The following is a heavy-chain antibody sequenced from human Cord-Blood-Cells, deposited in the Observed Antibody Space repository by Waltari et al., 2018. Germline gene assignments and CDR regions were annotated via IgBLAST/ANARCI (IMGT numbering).Heavy chain of an antibody. CDR2: IGYDGSNK. CDR3: ARAPYSSSWFDY. D-gene: IGHD6-13*01. Sequence: QVQLVESGGGVVQPGRSLRLSCAASGFTFSSYGLHWVRQATGKGLEWVAVIGYDGSNKYYADSVKGRFTISRDNSKNTLYLQMNSLRAEDTAVYYCARAPYSSSWFDYWGQGTLVTVSS. J-gene: IGHJ4*02. CDR1: GFTFSSYG. V-gene: IGHV3-33*01.